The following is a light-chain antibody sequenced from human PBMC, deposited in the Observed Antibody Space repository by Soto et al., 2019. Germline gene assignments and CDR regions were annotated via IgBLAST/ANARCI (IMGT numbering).Light chain of an antibody. CDR1: QSVSSN. CDR3: QQYGSSGT. J-gene: IGKJ1*01. Sequence: EIVMTQSPATLSVSPGERATLSCRASQSVSSNLAWHQQKPGQAPRILMYDASTRATGIPARFSGSGSGTDFTLTISRLEPEDFAVYYCQQYGSSGTFGQGTKVDIK. CDR2: DAS. V-gene: IGKV3-15*01.